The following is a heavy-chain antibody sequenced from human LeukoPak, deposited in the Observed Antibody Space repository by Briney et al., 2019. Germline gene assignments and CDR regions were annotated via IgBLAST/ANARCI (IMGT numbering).Heavy chain of an antibody. CDR1: GYTYTNYY. D-gene: IGHD3-10*01. Sequence: ASVKVSCKASGYTYTNYYMQWVRQAPGQGLEWIGIINPSPGSTTHAQKFQGRVTMTRDTSTSTVYMELSSLRSEDTAVYYCARGGLLQKYNCFDPWGQGTLVTVSS. CDR2: INPSPGST. V-gene: IGHV1-46*01. CDR3: ARGGLLQKYNCFDP. J-gene: IGHJ5*02.